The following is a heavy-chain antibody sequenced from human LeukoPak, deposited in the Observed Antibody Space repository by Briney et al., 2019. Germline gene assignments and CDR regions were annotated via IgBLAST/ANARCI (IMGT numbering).Heavy chain of an antibody. Sequence: GGSLRLSCAPSGFTFSIYAMRWVRQAPGKGLECVSAIRNNGDGTYYANSVRGGFTISRDNSKNSLYLHMSSLRAEDMAVYYFARGSMSGVLRSFGLLSDYWGQGTLVTVSS. CDR1: GFTFSIYA. J-gene: IGHJ4*02. V-gene: IGHV3-64*01. D-gene: IGHD3-9*01. CDR3: ARGSMSGVLRSFGLLSDY. CDR2: IRNNGDGT.